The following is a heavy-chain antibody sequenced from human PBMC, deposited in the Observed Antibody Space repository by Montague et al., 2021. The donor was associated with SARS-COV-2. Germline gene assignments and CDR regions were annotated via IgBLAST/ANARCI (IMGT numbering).Heavy chain of an antibody. CDR2: INHSEST. CDR3: ARGVSYGDYGRVDS. CDR1: GGSFSGYY. V-gene: IGHV4-34*01. J-gene: IGHJ4*02. D-gene: IGHD4-17*01. Sequence: SETLSLTCAVYGGSFSGYYWSWIRQPPGKGLEWIGEINHSESTNYNPSLKSRVTISVDTSKNQFSLKLSSVTAADTAVYYCARGVSYGDYGRVDSWGQGTLVTVSS.